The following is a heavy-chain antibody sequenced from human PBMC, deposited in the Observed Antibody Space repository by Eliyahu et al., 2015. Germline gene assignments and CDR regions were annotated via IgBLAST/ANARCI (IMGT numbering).Heavy chain of an antibody. D-gene: IGHD6-13*01. Sequence: GYADSVKGRFTISRDNAKNSLYLQMNSLRAEDTALYYCAKDRLAAAGHLGYFDLWGRGTLVTVSS. V-gene: IGHV3-9*01. J-gene: IGHJ2*01. CDR3: AKDRLAAAGHLGYFDL.